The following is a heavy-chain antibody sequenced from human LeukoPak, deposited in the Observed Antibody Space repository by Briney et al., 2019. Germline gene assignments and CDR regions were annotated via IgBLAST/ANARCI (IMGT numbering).Heavy chain of an antibody. CDR1: GGTFSSYA. Sequence: SVKVSCKASGGTFSSYAISWVRQAPGQGLEWMGRIIPILGIANYAQKFQGRVTITADKSTSTAYMELSSLRSEDTAVYYCASTGKYYDILTGYWVVWGQGNTVTVSS. J-gene: IGHJ6*02. D-gene: IGHD3-9*01. CDR2: IIPILGIA. V-gene: IGHV1-69*04. CDR3: ASTGKYYDILTGYWVV.